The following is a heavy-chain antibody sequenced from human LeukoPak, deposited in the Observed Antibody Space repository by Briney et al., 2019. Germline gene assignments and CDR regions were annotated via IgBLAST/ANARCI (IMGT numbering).Heavy chain of an antibody. J-gene: IGHJ1*01. D-gene: IGHD2-21*02. CDR1: GITFSSYT. Sequence: PGGSLRLSCEVSGITFSSYTMSWVRQAPRGGLEWVSSISSSSTYIYYADSVRGRFTTSRDNAKNSLFLQIHSLTTEDTAVYFCASNPYCGGDCPAMYFQRWGRGTLVTVSS. V-gene: IGHV3-21*01. CDR2: ISSSSTYI. CDR3: ASNPYCGGDCPAMYFQR.